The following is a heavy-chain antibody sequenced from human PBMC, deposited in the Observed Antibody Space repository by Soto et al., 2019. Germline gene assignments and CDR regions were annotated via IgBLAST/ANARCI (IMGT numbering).Heavy chain of an antibody. CDR2: IIPMFGTA. CDR3: ARSEASRDFDY. J-gene: IGHJ4*02. V-gene: IGHV1-69*12. CDR1: GGTFSSYA. Sequence: QVQLVQSGAEVKKPGSSVKVSCKASGGTFSSYAISWVRQAPGQGLEWMGDIIPMFGTANYAQKFQDRVTITADESTSSGSMELSGLRSEDTAVYFCARSEASRDFDYWGQGTLVTVCS. D-gene: IGHD2-2*01.